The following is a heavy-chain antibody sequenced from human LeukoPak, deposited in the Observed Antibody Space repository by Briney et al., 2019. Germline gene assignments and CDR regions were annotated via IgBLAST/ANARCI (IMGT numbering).Heavy chain of an antibody. Sequence: EASVKVSCKASGGTFSSYAISWVRQAPGQGLEWMGGVIPIFGTANYAQKFQGRVTITADESTSTDYMELSSLRSEDTAVYYCARFEPYCSSTSCPLSGWFDPWGQGTLVTVSS. J-gene: IGHJ5*02. CDR1: GGTFSSYA. CDR2: VIPIFGTA. CDR3: ARFEPYCSSTSCPLSGWFDP. V-gene: IGHV1-69*13. D-gene: IGHD2-2*01.